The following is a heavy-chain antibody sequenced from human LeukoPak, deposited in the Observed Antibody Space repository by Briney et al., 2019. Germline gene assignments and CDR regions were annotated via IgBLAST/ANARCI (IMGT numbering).Heavy chain of an antibody. J-gene: IGHJ4*02. CDR2: ISTYNGDT. D-gene: IGHD6-19*01. V-gene: IGHV1-18*01. CDR1: GYRFTSFG. CDR3: ARERASSGWYLDY. Sequence: ASVKVSCKASGYRFTSFGISWERQAPGQGLEWMGWISTYNGDTNSAQNFQGRVTMTTDTSTSTVYMELRSLRSDDTAVYYCARERASSGWYLDYWGQGTLVIVSS.